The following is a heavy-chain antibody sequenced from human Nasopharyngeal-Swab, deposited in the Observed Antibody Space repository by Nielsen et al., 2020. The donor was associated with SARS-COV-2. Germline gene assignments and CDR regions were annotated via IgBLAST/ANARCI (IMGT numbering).Heavy chain of an antibody. CDR1: WFPVSSNY. D-gene: IGHD5-12*01. CDR2: IYSGGST. Sequence: GEALKISCAASWFPVSSNYMSWVRQPPGKGLEWVSVIYSGGSTYYADSVKGRFTISRDNSNNTLYLQMNSLRAEDTAVYYCARESGYGSYWYFDLWGRGTLVTVSS. J-gene: IGHJ2*01. V-gene: IGHV3-66*01. CDR3: ARESGYGSYWYFDL.